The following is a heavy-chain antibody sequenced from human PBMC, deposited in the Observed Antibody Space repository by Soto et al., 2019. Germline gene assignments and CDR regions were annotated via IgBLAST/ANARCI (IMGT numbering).Heavy chain of an antibody. CDR3: ARGRYCLTGRCFPNWFDS. Sequence: SETLSLTCSVSGDSISNLDYFWAWIRQPPGQALEYIGYIYKSTTTYYNPSFESRVAISVDTSKSQFSLNVTSVTAADTAVYFCARGRYCLTGRCFPNWFDSWGQGALVTV. J-gene: IGHJ5*01. CDR2: IYKSTTT. CDR1: GDSISNLDYF. V-gene: IGHV4-30-4*01. D-gene: IGHD7-27*01.